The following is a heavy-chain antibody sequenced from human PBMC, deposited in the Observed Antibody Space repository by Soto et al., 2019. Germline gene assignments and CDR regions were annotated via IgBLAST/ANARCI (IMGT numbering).Heavy chain of an antibody. V-gene: IGHV3-9*01. CDR3: AKDIERVNVTEVAFDI. J-gene: IGHJ3*02. CDR1: GFTFDDYA. Sequence: EVQLVESGGGLVQPGRSLRLSCAASGFTFDDYAMHWVRQAPGKGLEWVSGIGWKSGSICYADSVKCPFTISRDNAKNSLDLQMNRLKAKDTALYYCAKDIERVNVTEVAFDIWGQGTMVTVSS. D-gene: IGHD3-16*02. CDR2: IGWKSGSI.